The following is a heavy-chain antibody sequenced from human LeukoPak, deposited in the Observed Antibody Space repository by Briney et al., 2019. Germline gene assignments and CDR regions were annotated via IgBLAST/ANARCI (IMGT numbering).Heavy chain of an antibody. CDR3: ARQRFSFGVVTNYFDY. V-gene: IGHV4-31*03. J-gene: IGHJ4*02. CDR2: IYYSGST. Sequence: SQTLSLTCTDTGGSISSGGYYWSWIRQHPGKALEWIGYIYYSGSTYYNPSLKSRVTISVDTSKNQFSLKLSSVTAADTAVYYCARQRFSFGVVTNYFDYWGQGTLVTVSS. D-gene: IGHD3-3*01. CDR1: GGSISSGGYY.